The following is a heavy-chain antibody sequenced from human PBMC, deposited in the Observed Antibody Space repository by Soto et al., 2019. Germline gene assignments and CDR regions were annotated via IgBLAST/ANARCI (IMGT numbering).Heavy chain of an antibody. CDR1: GGSINSGGYY. V-gene: IGHV4-31*03. CDR2: IYYRGST. Sequence: PSETLSLTCTVSGGSINSGGYYWSWIRQHPGKGLEWIGDIYYRGSTNYNPSFKSRVTISIDTSKNQFSLKLSPVTAADTAVYYCARAQTFFGIITVFDNWGQGTLVTVSS. J-gene: IGHJ4*02. D-gene: IGHD3-3*01. CDR3: ARAQTFFGIITVFDN.